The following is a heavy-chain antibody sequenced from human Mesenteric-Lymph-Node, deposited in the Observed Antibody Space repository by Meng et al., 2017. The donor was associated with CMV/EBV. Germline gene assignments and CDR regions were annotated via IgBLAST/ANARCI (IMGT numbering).Heavy chain of an antibody. CDR3: AKTLVATPGDY. V-gene: IGHV3-7*01. Sequence: LSCAASGFPFTKFWMGWVRQAPGKGLEWLANIKQGGSEKYYVDSVKGRFTISRDNAKNSLYLQMNSLSADDTAVYYCAKTLVATPGDYWGQGTLVTVSS. CDR2: IKQGGSEK. CDR1: GFPFTKFW. J-gene: IGHJ4*02. D-gene: IGHD6-13*01.